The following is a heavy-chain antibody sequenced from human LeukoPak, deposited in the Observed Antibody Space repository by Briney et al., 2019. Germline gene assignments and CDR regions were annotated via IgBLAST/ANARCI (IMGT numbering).Heavy chain of an antibody. D-gene: IGHD6-6*01. V-gene: IGHV3-23*01. CDR2: ISGGGDST. Sequence: GGSLRLSCAASGFTFRQYVMSWVRQAPGKGLEWVSLISGGGDSTYYADSMKGRFTISADKSISTAYLQWSSLKASDTAMYYCARRVGSSSYNWFDPWGQGTLVTVSS. CDR3: ARRVGSSSYNWFDP. J-gene: IGHJ5*02. CDR1: GFTFRQYV.